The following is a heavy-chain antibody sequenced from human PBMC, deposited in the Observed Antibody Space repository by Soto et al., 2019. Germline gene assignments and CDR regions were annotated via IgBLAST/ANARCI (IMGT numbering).Heavy chain of an antibody. D-gene: IGHD3-10*01. CDR3: ARDFSYFGSGSYPRIGPFDS. CDR1: GFTFSTYA. Sequence: HPGGSLRLSCAASGFTFSTYAMHWVRQAPGKGLEWVAVISYDGSNKYYADSAKGRFTISRDNSKNTLYLQMNSLRAEDTAVYYCARDFSYFGSGSYPRIGPFDSWGQGTLVTVSS. V-gene: IGHV3-30-3*01. CDR2: ISYDGSNK. J-gene: IGHJ4*02.